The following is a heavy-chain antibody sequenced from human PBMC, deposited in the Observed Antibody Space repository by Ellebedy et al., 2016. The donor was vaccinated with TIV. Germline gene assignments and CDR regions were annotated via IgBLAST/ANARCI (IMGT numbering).Heavy chain of an antibody. J-gene: IGHJ4*02. CDR1: GGSIGGTTYF. CDR3: ARWIVVAGGFDY. D-gene: IGHD6-19*01. CDR2: ISYSGST. V-gene: IGHV4-39*01. Sequence: MPSETLSLTCTVSGGSIGGTTYFWAWVRQPPGKGLEWIGGISYSGSTYYNPSLKSRVTISVDTSKNQFSLKLISVTAADTAVYYCARWIVVAGGFDYWGQGTLVTVSS.